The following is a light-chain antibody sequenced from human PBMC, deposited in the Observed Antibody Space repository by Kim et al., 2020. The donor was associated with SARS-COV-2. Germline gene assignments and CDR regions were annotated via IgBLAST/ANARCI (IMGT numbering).Light chain of an antibody. J-gene: IGKJ2*01. V-gene: IGKV1-5*01. Sequence: DIQMTQSPSTLSAFVGDRVTITCRASQTVNNWLAWYQQKPGKAPKVLVFDASSLESGVPSTFSGSGSGTEFTLTITSLQPDDFATYSCQQYDIPPFTFGQGTKLEI. CDR3: QQYDIPPFT. CDR2: DAS. CDR1: QTVNNW.